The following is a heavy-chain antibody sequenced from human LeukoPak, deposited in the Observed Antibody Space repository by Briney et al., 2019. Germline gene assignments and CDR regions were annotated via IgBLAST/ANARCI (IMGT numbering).Heavy chain of an antibody. V-gene: IGHV3-23*01. D-gene: IGHD5-18*01. Sequence: PGGSLRLSCAASGFTFSSYAMSWVRQAPGKGLEWVSAISGSGGSTYYADSVKGRFTISRDNSKNTLYLQMNSLRAEDTAVYFCLYGYRIAHYWGQGTLVTVSS. CDR3: LYGYRIAHY. CDR2: ISGSGGST. J-gene: IGHJ4*02. CDR1: GFTFSSYA.